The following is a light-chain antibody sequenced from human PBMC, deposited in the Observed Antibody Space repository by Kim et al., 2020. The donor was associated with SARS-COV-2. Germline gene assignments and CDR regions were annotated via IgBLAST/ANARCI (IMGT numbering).Light chain of an antibody. Sequence: SPGERATLSCRASQSVSSNLAGYQQKPGQAPRLLIYGASTRATGIPARFSGSGSGTEFTLTISSLQSEDFAVYYCQQYSNWPPLTFGGGTKVDIK. CDR1: QSVSSN. CDR3: QQYSNWPPLT. V-gene: IGKV3-15*01. J-gene: IGKJ4*01. CDR2: GAS.